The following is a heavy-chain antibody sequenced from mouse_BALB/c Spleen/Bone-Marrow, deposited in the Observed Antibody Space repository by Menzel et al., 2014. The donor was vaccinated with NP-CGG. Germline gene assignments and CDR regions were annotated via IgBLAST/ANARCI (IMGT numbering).Heavy chain of an antibody. Sequence: EVKLVESGPELVKPGASVKISCKASGYSFTGYTMNWVKQSHGKNLEWIGLINPYNGGTSYNQRFKGKATLTVDKSSSTAYMEFLSLTSEDSAVYYCARSGLYYGNYLYAKDYWGQGTSVTVSS. CDR3: ARSGLYYGNYLYAKDY. CDR2: INPYNGGT. CDR1: GYSFTGYT. D-gene: IGHD2-1*01. J-gene: IGHJ4*01. V-gene: IGHV1-18*01.